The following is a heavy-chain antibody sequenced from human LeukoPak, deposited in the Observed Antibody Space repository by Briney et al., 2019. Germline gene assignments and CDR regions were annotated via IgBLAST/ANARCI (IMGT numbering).Heavy chain of an antibody. D-gene: IGHD1-26*01. V-gene: IGHV1-2*02. J-gene: IGHJ4*02. Sequence: ASVKVSCKASGYTFTAYYMHWVRQAPGQGLEWMGWIKANSGGTNYAQKFQGRVTMTRDTSISTAYMELSRLRSDDTAVYYCARDIGTGTSGTYDSYYFDYWGQGTLVTVSS. CDR1: GYTFTAYY. CDR2: IKANSGGT. CDR3: ARDIGTGTSGTYDSYYFDY.